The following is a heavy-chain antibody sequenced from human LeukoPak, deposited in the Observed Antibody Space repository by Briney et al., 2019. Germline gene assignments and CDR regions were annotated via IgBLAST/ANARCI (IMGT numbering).Heavy chain of an antibody. Sequence: GESLKISCKASGYSFSDYWIGGVREMPGRGPESMGIIFPGDSETSYSPAFRGQVTTSDDKSISTAYLQWSSLKASDSALYYCARHGLAGCIGGRCFTSFHYYGMDVWGQGTTVTVSS. D-gene: IGHD2-15*01. CDR2: IFPGDSET. CDR1: GYSFSDYW. CDR3: ARHGLAGCIGGRCFTSFHYYGMDV. J-gene: IGHJ6*02. V-gene: IGHV5-51*01.